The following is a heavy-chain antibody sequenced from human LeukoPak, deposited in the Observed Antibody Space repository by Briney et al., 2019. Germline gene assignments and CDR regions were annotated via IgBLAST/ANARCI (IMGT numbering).Heavy chain of an antibody. J-gene: IGHJ3*02. CDR1: GFTFSSYG. CDR2: IRYDGSNK. V-gene: IGHV3-30*02. Sequence: PGGSLRLSCAASGFTFSSYGMHWVRQAPGKGLEWVAFIRYDGSNKYYAGSVKGRFTISRENAKNSLYLQMNSLTAGDTAVYYCARALNDDGDLGAFDIWGQGTMVTVSS. CDR3: ARALNDDGDLGAFDI. D-gene: IGHD4-17*01.